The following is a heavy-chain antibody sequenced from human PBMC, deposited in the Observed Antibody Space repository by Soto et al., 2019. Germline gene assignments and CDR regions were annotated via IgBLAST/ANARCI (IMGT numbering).Heavy chain of an antibody. CDR3: AKDHITIFGVVIFLATTEGGSFDY. CDR2: ISGSGGST. Sequence: EVQLLESGGGLVQPGGSLRLSCAASGFTFSSYAMSWVRQAPGKGLEWVSAISGSGGSTYYADSVKGRFTISRDNSKNTLNLQMNSLRAEDTAVYYCAKDHITIFGVVIFLATTEGGSFDYWGQGTLVTVSS. J-gene: IGHJ4*02. CDR1: GFTFSSYA. V-gene: IGHV3-23*01. D-gene: IGHD3-3*01.